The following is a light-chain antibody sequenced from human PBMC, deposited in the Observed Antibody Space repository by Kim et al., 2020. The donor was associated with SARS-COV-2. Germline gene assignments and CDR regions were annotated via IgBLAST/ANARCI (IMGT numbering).Light chain of an antibody. CDR3: QAWDSSTA. V-gene: IGLV3-1*01. Sequence: VSGSPGQEASFPCSGDKLGDKYACWYQKKPGQSPVLVIYQDSKRPSGIPERFSGSNSGNTATLTISGTQAMDEADYYCQAWDSSTAFGGGTQLTVL. CDR2: QDS. J-gene: IGLJ2*01. CDR1: KLGDKY.